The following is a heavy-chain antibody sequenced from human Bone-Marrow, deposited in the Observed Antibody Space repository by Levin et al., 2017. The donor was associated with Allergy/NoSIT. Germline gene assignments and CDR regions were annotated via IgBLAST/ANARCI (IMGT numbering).Heavy chain of an antibody. Sequence: PAASVKVSCEASGLTFNSCAMSWVRQAPGKGLEWVSAITVTGGSTYYADSVKGRFTISRDNSKNTLYLQMNSLRADDTAIYYCAKQRVDDFWSADYWGQGSLVTVSS. CDR1: GLTFNSCA. CDR3: AKQRVDDFWSADY. CDR2: ITVTGGST. J-gene: IGHJ4*02. V-gene: IGHV3-23*01. D-gene: IGHD3-3*01.